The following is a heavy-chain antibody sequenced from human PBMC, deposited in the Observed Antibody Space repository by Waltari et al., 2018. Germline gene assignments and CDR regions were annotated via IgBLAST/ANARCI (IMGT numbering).Heavy chain of an antibody. J-gene: IGHJ4*02. D-gene: IGHD1-26*01. V-gene: IGHV1-8*03. CDR1: CYTFTSYD. CDR2: MNPNSGNT. Sequence: QVQLVQSGAEVKKPGASVKVSCNASCYTFTSYDNQCVRPATGQGLEWMGWMNPNSGNTDYAQKFQGRVTITRNTSISTAYMELSSLRSEDTAVYYCARAGKSGSYYSFDYWGQGTLVTVSS. CDR3: ARAGKSGSYYSFDY.